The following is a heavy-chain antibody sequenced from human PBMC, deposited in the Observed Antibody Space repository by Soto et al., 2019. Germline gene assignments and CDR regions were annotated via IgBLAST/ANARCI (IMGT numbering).Heavy chain of an antibody. V-gene: IGHV4-31*03. J-gene: IGHJ4*02. CDR2: IYNSGST. CDR3: ARSLSDFLTGWVSWYYFLY. Sequence: QVQLQESGPGLVKPSQTLSLTCTVSGGSISSGAYYWSWIRQHPGKGLEWIGYIYNSGSTYYNPSLKSRVTISLDTSKNQFSLKLSSVTAADTAVYYCARSLSDFLTGWVSWYYFLYWGQGTLVSVS. D-gene: IGHD3-9*01. CDR1: GGSISSGAYY.